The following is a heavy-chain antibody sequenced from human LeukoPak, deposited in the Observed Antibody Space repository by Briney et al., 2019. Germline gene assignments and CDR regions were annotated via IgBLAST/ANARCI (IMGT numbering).Heavy chain of an antibody. J-gene: IGHJ3*02. Sequence: GASVKVSCKASGYTFTRFDMNWVRQAAGQGLEWMGWMNPNSEDTGYARMFQGRVTMTRNTSISTAYMELSSLRSEDTAVYFCARINYGDAYDIWGQGTMVTVSS. V-gene: IGHV1-8*01. CDR3: ARINYGDAYDI. D-gene: IGHD4-11*01. CDR1: GYTFTRFD. CDR2: MNPNSEDT.